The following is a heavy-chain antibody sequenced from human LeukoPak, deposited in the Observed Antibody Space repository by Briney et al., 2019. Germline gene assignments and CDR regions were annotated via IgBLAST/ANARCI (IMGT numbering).Heavy chain of an antibody. V-gene: IGHV1-8*03. J-gene: IGHJ4*02. CDR2: MNPNSGNT. CDR3: ARGSPPGRAGYCSGGSCPYFDY. Sequence: GASVKVSCKASGYTFTSYDINWVRQATGQGLEWMGWMNPNSGNTGYAQRFQGRVTITRNTSISTAYMELSSLRSEDTAVYYCARGSPPGRAGYCSGGSCPYFDYWGQGTLVTVSS. D-gene: IGHD2-15*01. CDR1: GYTFTSYD.